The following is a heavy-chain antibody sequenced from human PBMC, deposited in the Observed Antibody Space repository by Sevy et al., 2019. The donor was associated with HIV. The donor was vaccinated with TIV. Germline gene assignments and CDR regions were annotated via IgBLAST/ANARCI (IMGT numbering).Heavy chain of an antibody. CDR1: GYSFTSHW. CDR3: ATSRSGYFDSSGYYIY. Sequence: KSGESLKISCQGSGYSFTSHWIGWVRHMPGKGLEWMGIIYPEDSETRYSPSFQGQVTFSADKSISTAYLQWSSLKASDTAMYYCATSRSGYFDSSGYYIYWGQGTLVTVSS. CDR2: IYPEDSET. V-gene: IGHV5-51*01. D-gene: IGHD3-22*01. J-gene: IGHJ4*02.